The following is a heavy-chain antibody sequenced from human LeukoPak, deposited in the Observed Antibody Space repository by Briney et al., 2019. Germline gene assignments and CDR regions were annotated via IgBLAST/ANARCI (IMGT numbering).Heavy chain of an antibody. Sequence: GGSLRLSCAASGFTFSSYWMSWVRQAPGKGLEWVAFIRYDGSNKYYADSEKGRFTISRDNSKNTLYLQMNSLRAEDTAVYYCAKDSDYYDSSGYYRGRGEYFDYWGQGTLVTVSS. V-gene: IGHV3-30*02. CDR1: GFTFSSYW. J-gene: IGHJ4*02. D-gene: IGHD3-22*01. CDR3: AKDSDYYDSSGYYRGRGEYFDY. CDR2: IRYDGSNK.